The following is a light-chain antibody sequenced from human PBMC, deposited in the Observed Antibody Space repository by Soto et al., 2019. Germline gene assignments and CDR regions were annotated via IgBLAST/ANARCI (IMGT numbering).Light chain of an antibody. CDR3: QQYGGSPLT. CDR2: GAS. J-gene: IGKJ4*01. CDR1: QSVSSSY. Sequence: EIVLTQSPGTLSLSPGERATLSCRASQSVSSSYLAWYQQKPGQAPRLLIYGASSRASGIPDRFSGSGSGTDFTLIINRLEPEDFAVYYCQQYGGSPLTFGGGTKVEIK. V-gene: IGKV3-20*01.